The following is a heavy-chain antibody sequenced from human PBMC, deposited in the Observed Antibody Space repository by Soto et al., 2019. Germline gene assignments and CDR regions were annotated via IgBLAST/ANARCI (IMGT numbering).Heavy chain of an antibody. CDR1: GFSFRNYG. J-gene: IGHJ5*02. D-gene: IGHD2-8*01. Sequence: VQLLESGGGLVQPGGSLRLSCAASGFSFRNYGMHWVRQTSGKGLEWVAVISYDGSHEFYTDSVKGRFTISRDNSKNTLYLQMNSLKTEDTAMYYCAKDPKCCTIGSHFLDNWFDPWGQGTLVTVSS. CDR3: AKDPKCCTIGSHFLDNWFDP. CDR2: ISYDGSHE. V-gene: IGHV3-30*18.